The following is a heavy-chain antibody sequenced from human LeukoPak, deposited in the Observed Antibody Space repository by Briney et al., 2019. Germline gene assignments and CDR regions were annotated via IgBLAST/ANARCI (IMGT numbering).Heavy chain of an antibody. V-gene: IGHV1-69*13. CDR3: ARSRRVRYCSNISCYAGFFEY. CDR1: GYTFTSYY. D-gene: IGHD2-2*01. J-gene: IGHJ4*02. Sequence: ASVKVSCKASGYTFTSYYMHWVRQAPGQGLEWMGGIIPIFGKANYAQKFQGRVTITADESTSTAYMELSSLRSEDTAVYYCARSRRVRYCSNISCYAGFFEYWGQGTLVTVSS. CDR2: IIPIFGKA.